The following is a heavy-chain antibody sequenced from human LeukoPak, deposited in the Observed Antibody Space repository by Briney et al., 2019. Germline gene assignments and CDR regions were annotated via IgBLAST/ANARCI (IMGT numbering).Heavy chain of an antibody. CDR2: VSAYNGNT. J-gene: IGHJ5*02. Sequence: ASVRVSCKASGYTFTSYGMSWVRQAPGQGLEWMGWVSAYNGNTNYAQKLQGRVTMTTDTSTSTAYMELRSLRSDDTAVYYCARDRPDSGYSYGNWFDPWGQGTLVTVSS. V-gene: IGHV1-18*01. CDR1: GYTFTSYG. D-gene: IGHD5-18*01. CDR3: ARDRPDSGYSYGNWFDP.